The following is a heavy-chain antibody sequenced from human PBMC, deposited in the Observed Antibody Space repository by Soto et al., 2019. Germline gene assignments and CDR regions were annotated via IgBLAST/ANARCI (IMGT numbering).Heavy chain of an antibody. CDR2: IYYSGST. CDR3: ARHPAAAATITRPRPLYGMDV. D-gene: IGHD5-12*01. CDR1: GGSISSSSYY. Sequence: SETLSLTCAVAGGSISSSSYYWGWIRQPPGKGLEWIGSIYYSGSTYYNPSLKSRVTISVDTSKNQFSLKLSSVTAADTAVYYCARHPAAAATITRPRPLYGMDVWGQGTTVTVSS. J-gene: IGHJ6*02. V-gene: IGHV4-39*01.